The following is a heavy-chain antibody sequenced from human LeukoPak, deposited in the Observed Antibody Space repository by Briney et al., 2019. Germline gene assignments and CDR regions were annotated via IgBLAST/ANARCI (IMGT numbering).Heavy chain of an antibody. CDR1: GYSFTIYW. CDR3: ARPGAGYDFVDAFDI. Sequence: GESLKISCTGSGYSFTIYWIGWVRQMPVKGLEWMGIIYPGDCDTRYSPSFQGQVTISADKSISTAYLQWSSLKASDTAMYYCARPGAGYDFVDAFDIWGQGTMVTVSS. D-gene: IGHD5-12*01. J-gene: IGHJ3*02. V-gene: IGHV5-51*01. CDR2: IYPGDCDT.